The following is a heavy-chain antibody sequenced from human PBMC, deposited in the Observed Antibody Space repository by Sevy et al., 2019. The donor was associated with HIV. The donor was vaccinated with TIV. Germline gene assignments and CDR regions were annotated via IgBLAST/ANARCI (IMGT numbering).Heavy chain of an antibody. J-gene: IGHJ6*02. Sequence: GGSLRLSCAASGFTFSSYSMNWVRQAPGKGLEWVSYISSSSSTIYYADSVKGRFTISRDNAKNSLYLQMNSLRYEDTAVYYCARRQQLVDSYYYYGMDVWGQGTTVTVSS. CDR3: ARRQQLVDSYYYYGMDV. V-gene: IGHV3-48*02. CDR1: GFTFSSYS. CDR2: ISSSSSTI. D-gene: IGHD6-13*01.